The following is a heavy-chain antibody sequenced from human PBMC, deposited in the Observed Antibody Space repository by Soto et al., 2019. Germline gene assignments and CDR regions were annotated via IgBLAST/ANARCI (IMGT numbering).Heavy chain of an antibody. CDR3: SRDRGRGFWGGPGWFDP. CDR1: GGSISSGGYY. J-gene: IGHJ5*02. D-gene: IGHD3-3*01. CDR2: IYYSGST. V-gene: IGHV4-31*03. Sequence: PSETLSLTCTVSGGSISSGGYYWSWIRQNPGKGLEWIGYIYYSGSTYSNPSLKSRVTISVDTAKNQFSLKLSAVTAEETAVYYCSRDRGRGFWGGPGWFDPWGQGTLVTGSS.